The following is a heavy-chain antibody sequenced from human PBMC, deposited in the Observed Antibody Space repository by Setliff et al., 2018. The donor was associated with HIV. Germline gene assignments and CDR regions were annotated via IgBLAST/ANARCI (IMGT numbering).Heavy chain of an antibody. V-gene: IGHV1-18*01. CDR3: ARYASYTSDWREAFDI. CDR2: ISDYTGNT. J-gene: IGHJ3*02. Sequence: GASVKVSCKASGYTFSSHGITWVRQVPGQGLEWMGWISDYTGNTNYAQEFQARVTMTIDSSTTTAYMELRSLRADDTALHYCARYASYTSDWREAFDIWGQGTMVTVSS. D-gene: IGHD6-19*01. CDR1: GYTFSSHG.